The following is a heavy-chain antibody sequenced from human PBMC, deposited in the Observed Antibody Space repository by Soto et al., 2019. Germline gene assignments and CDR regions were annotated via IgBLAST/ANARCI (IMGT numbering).Heavy chain of an antibody. D-gene: IGHD6-13*01. Sequence: EVQLLESGGGLVQPGGSLRLSCAASGFTFRSYAMSWVRQAPGKGLEWVSGISATGSTNHADFVEGRFTISRDNSKNTLYLQMNSLRAEDTAVYFCAKDGKVAAAAPSSWGQGTLVTVSS. V-gene: IGHV3-23*01. J-gene: IGHJ5*02. CDR2: ISATGST. CDR1: GFTFRSYA. CDR3: AKDGKVAAAAPSS.